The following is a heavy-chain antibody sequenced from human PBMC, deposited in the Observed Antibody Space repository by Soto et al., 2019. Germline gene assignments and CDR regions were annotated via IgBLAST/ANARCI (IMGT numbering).Heavy chain of an antibody. CDR3: ARDPLRAPDPYYYDSSGYDDLDY. CDR1: GGTFSSYA. D-gene: IGHD3-22*01. CDR2: IIPIFGTA. Sequence: ASVKVSCKASGGTFSSYAISWVRQAPGQGLEWMGGIIPIFGTANYAQKFQGRVTITADESTSTAYMELSSLRSEDTAVYYCARDPLRAPDPYYYDSSGYDDLDYWGQGTLVTVSS. V-gene: IGHV1-69*13. J-gene: IGHJ4*02.